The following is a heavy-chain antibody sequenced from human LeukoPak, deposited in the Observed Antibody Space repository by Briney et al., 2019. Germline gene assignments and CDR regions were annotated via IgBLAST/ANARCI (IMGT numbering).Heavy chain of an antibody. Sequence: SETLSLTCGVSGYSISSGYYWGWIRQPPGKGLEWIGEINHSGSTNYNPSLKSRVTISVDPSKNQFSLKLSSVTAADTAVYYCARSRIPAPGPTHWGQGTLVTVSS. CDR2: INHSGST. J-gene: IGHJ4*02. V-gene: IGHV4-38-2*01. D-gene: IGHD6-13*01. CDR3: ARSRIPAPGPTH. CDR1: GYSISSGYY.